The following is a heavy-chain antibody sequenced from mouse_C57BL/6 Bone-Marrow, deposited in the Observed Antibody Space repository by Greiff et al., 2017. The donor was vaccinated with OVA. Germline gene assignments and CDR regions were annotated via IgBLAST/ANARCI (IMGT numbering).Heavy chain of an antibody. V-gene: IGHV10-3*01. CDR3: VRSEIYYYGSSYYYAMDY. D-gene: IGHD1-1*01. Sequence: GGGLVQPKGSLKLSCAASGFTFNTYAMHWVRQAPGKGLEWVARIRSKSSNYATYYADSVKDRFTISRDDSQSMLYLQMNNLKTEDTAMYYCVRSEIYYYGSSYYYAMDYWGQGTSVTVSS. CDR2: IRSKSSNYAT. J-gene: IGHJ4*01. CDR1: GFTFNTYA.